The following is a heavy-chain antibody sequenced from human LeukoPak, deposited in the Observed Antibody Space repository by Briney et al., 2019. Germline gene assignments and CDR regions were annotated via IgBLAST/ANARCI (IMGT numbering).Heavy chain of an antibody. J-gene: IGHJ6*02. Sequence: GGALRLSCAASGFTFSSYAMSWVGQAPGDGLDWVSAIIGSGGSTYYADSVKGRFTISRDNSKNTLYLQMNSLRAEDTAVYYCAKVSRIVVVPADFYGMDVWGQGTTVTVSS. CDR1: GFTFSSYA. D-gene: IGHD2-2*01. CDR3: AKVSRIVVVPADFYGMDV. V-gene: IGHV3-23*01. CDR2: IIGSGGST.